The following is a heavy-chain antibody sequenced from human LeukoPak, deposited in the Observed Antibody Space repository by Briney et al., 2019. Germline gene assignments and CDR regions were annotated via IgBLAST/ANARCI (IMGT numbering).Heavy chain of an antibody. CDR1: GGTFSSYA. CDR2: IIPIFGTA. V-gene: IGHV1-69*01. D-gene: IGHD6-13*01. Sequence: SVKVSGKASGGTFSSYAISWVRQAPGQGLEWMGGIIPIFGTANYAQKFQGRVTITADESTSTAYMELSSLRSEDTAVYYCARDSSSWYPWFDPWGQGTLVTVSS. CDR3: ARDSSSWYPWFDP. J-gene: IGHJ5*02.